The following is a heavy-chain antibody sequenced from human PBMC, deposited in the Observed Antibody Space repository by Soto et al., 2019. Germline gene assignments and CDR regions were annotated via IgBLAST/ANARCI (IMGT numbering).Heavy chain of an antibody. V-gene: IGHV4-59*08. CDR3: ARHLSYYDFWSGYSDGYYYYMDV. D-gene: IGHD3-3*01. CDR2: IYYSGRT. J-gene: IGHJ6*03. Sequence: SETLSLTCTVSGGSISSYYWSWIRQPPGKGLEWIGYIYYSGRTNYNPSLKSRVTISVDTSKNQFSLKLSSVTAADTAVYYCARHLSYYDFWSGYSDGYYYYMDVWGKGTTVTVSS. CDR1: GGSISSYY.